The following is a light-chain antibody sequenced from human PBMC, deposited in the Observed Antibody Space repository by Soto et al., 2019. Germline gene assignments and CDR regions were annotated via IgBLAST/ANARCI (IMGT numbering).Light chain of an antibody. CDR1: SSNIGSNT. V-gene: IGLV1-44*01. CDR2: SNN. CDR3: AAWDDSLNGWV. J-gene: IGLJ3*02. Sequence: QSVLTQPPSASGTPGQRVTISCSGSSSNIGSNTVNWYQQLPGTAPKLLIYSNNQRPSGVPDRFSGSKSGTSASLAISGLQSEDEAYYYCAAWDDSLNGWVFGGGTKLTV.